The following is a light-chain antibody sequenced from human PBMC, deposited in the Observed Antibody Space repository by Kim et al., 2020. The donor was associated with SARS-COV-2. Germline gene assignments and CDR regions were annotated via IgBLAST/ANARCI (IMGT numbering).Light chain of an antibody. CDR2: QDT. CDR1: KLGDKF. CDR3: QAWDSSTVV. J-gene: IGLJ2*01. Sequence: VSPGQTASITCSGDKLGDKFACWYQQKPGQSPVVVIYQDTKRPSGIPERFSGSSSGNTATLTISGTQAMDEADYYCQAWDSSTVVFGGGTQLTVL. V-gene: IGLV3-1*01.